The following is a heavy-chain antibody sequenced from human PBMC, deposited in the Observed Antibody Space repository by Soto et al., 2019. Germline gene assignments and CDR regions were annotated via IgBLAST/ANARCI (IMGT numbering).Heavy chain of an antibody. CDR2: MNPNSGNT. D-gene: IGHD1-26*01. V-gene: IGHV1-8*01. Sequence: QVQLVQSGAEVKKPGASVKVSCKASGYTFTRYDINWVRQATGQGLEWMGWMNPNSGNTAYAQKFQGRVTMTRNTSISTAYMELSSLRSEDTALYYCAREVVGATINLGQGTLVTVSS. CDR3: AREVVGATIN. J-gene: IGHJ4*02. CDR1: GYTFTRYD.